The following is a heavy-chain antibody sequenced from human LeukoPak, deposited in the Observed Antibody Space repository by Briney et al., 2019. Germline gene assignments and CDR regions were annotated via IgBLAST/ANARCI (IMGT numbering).Heavy chain of an antibody. D-gene: IGHD5-18*01. Sequence: ASVKVSCKASGYTFTSYDINWVRQATGQGLEWMGWMNPNSGNTGYAQKFQGRVTMTRNTSISTAYMELSSLRSEDTAVYYCTRADYSYGEVWFDPWGQGTLVTVSS. CDR2: MNPNSGNT. CDR1: GYTFTSYD. V-gene: IGHV1-8*01. CDR3: TRADYSYGEVWFDP. J-gene: IGHJ5*02.